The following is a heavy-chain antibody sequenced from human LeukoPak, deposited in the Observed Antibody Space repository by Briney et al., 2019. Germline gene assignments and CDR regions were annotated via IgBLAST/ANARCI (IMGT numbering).Heavy chain of an antibody. D-gene: IGHD3-22*01. CDR2: IIPILGIA. Sequence: ASVKVSCKASGGTFSSYAISWVRQAPGQGLEWMGRIIPILGIANYAQKFQGRVTITADKSTSTAYMELSSLRSEDTAVYYCARDLDGSAFADDSSGYYSHFDYWGQGTLVTVSS. V-gene: IGHV1-69*04. CDR3: ARDLDGSAFADDSSGYYSHFDY. CDR1: GGTFSSYA. J-gene: IGHJ4*02.